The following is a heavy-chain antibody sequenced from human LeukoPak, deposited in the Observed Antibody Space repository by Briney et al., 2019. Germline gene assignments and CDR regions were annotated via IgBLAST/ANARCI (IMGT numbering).Heavy chain of an antibody. CDR3: ARVITIFGVVFDY. CDR2: MYYSGST. V-gene: IGHV4-39*07. Sequence: SETLSLTCTVSGGSISSTSYYWGWIRQPRGKGLEWIGCMYYSGSTSYNPSLKSRVTMSVDTSNNQFSLKLNSVTAADTALYYCARVITIFGVVFDYWGQGTLVTVSS. D-gene: IGHD3-3*01. CDR1: GGSISSTSYY. J-gene: IGHJ4*02.